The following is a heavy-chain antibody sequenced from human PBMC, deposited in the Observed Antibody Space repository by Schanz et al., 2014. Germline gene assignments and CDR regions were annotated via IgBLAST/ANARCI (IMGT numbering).Heavy chain of an antibody. D-gene: IGHD5-18*01. CDR3: AKYGGRYSYGFVEY. CDR1: GFIFSNSW. J-gene: IGHJ4*02. V-gene: IGHV3-7*01. CDR2: IKQGGSEK. Sequence: EVQLVESGGGLVQPGGSLRLSCAASGFIFSNSWMSWVRQAPGKGLEWVANIKQGGSEKYYVDSVKGRFTISRDNAKNSLYLLMNSLTAEDTAVYYCAKYGGRYSYGFVEYWGQGILVTVSS.